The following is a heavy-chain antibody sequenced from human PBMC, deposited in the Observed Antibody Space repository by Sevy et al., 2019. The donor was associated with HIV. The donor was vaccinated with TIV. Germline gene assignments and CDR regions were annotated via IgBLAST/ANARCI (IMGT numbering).Heavy chain of an antibody. D-gene: IGHD2-21*02. J-gene: IGHJ3*02. V-gene: IGHV3-64*01. Sequence: GGALRLSCAASGFTFSSYAMHWVRQAPGKGLEYVSAISSDGGSRYYANSVKGRFTISRDDSKNTLYLQMGSLSAEYMAVYYCARAKREGDSMSDAFGIWGQGTMVTVSS. CDR3: ARAKREGDSMSDAFGI. CDR1: GFTFSSYA. CDR2: ISSDGGSR.